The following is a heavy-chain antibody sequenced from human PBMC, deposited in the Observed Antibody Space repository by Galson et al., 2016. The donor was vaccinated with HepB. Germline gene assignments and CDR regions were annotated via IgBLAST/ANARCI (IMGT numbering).Heavy chain of an antibody. D-gene: IGHD4-17*01. CDR1: GGSISSSNYY. Sequence: TLSLTCIVSGGSISSSNYYWGWVRQPPGKGLEWIGSVYYSGSTYYNPSLKSRVTISVDTSKNQFSLKLSSVTAADTAVYYCAKTTVTTGWFFDYWGQGTLVTVSS. V-gene: IGHV4-39*01. CDR3: AKTTVTTGWFFDY. J-gene: IGHJ4*02. CDR2: VYYSGST.